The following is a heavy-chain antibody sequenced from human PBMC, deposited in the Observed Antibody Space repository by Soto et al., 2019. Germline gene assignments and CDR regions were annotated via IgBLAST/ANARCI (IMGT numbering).Heavy chain of an antibody. V-gene: IGHV3-7*01. CDR1: GFTFSSYW. CDR3: ARDPFIAAAGITPGYYGMDV. CDR2: IKQDVSEK. Sequence: PGGSLSLSCAASGFTFSSYWMSWVRQAPGKGLEWVANIKQDVSEKYYVDSVKGRFTISRDNAENSLYLQMNSLRAEDTAVYYCARDPFIAAAGITPGYYGMDVWGQGTTVTVS. D-gene: IGHD6-13*01. J-gene: IGHJ6*02.